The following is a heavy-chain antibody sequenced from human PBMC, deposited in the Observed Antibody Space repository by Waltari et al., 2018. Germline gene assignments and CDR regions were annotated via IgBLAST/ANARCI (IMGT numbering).Heavy chain of an antibody. D-gene: IGHD6-6*01. V-gene: IGHV4-38-2*01. Sequence: QVQLQESGPGLVKPSETLSLTCAVSGYSISSGYYWGWIRQPPGKGLEWIGSIYHSGRTYYSPSRKSRVTISVDTSKNQFSLKLSSVTAADTAVYYCARLSYISSSYYFDYWGQGTLVTVSS. J-gene: IGHJ4*02. CDR1: GYSISSGYY. CDR2: IYHSGRT. CDR3: ARLSYISSSYYFDY.